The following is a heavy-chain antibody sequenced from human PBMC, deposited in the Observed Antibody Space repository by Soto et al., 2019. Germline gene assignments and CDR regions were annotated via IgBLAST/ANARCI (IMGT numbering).Heavy chain of an antibody. D-gene: IGHD3-10*01. CDR1: GFTFSSYA. J-gene: IGHJ4*02. CDR2: FSGPSVST. CDR3: AVYYFGSGSLGDY. Sequence: EVQLLESGGGLVQPGGSLRLSCGASGFTFSSYAMSWVRQAPGKGLEWVSAFSGPSVSTYYADSVRGRFTTSRDSFKNTLCVPMNSLRAEDTAVYYCAVYYFGSGSLGDYWGQGTLVTVSS. V-gene: IGHV3-23*01.